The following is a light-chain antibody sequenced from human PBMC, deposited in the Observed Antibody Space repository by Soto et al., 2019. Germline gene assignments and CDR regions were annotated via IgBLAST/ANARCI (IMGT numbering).Light chain of an antibody. Sequence: EIVLTQSPGTLSLSPGERATLSCRASQSVRTSLAWYQQKPGQAPSLLISDVSNRATGIPARFSGSGSGTDFTLTISSLQSEDFAVYYCQQYNNWPPWTFGQGTKVDIK. CDR3: QQYNNWPPWT. CDR2: DVS. J-gene: IGKJ1*01. V-gene: IGKV3-11*01. CDR1: QSVRTS.